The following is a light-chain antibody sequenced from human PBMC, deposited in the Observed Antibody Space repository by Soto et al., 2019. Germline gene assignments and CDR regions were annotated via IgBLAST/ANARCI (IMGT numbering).Light chain of an antibody. Sequence: QSALTQPASVSGSPGQSITISCTGTSSDIGAYNYVSWYQQLPGKAPKLMISDVSNRPSGVSNRFSGSKSGSAASLTISGLQAEDEADFYCTSYTISGTLVFGTGTKVTVL. CDR3: TSYTISGTLV. CDR1: SSDIGAYNY. CDR2: DVS. J-gene: IGLJ1*01. V-gene: IGLV2-14*01.